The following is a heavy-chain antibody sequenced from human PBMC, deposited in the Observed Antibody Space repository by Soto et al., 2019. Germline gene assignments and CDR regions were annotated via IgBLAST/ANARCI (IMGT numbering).Heavy chain of an antibody. J-gene: IGHJ4*02. CDR3: ARASATSGYYY. CDR1: GGTFKNYA. D-gene: IGHD3-22*01. Sequence: QVQLVQSESEVKKPGSSVKVSCKVSGGTFKNYAISWVRQAPGQGLEWVGGILPVFDELNYAPKLQGRVTITADQVTRTGHLELGNLTSEDTAGYFCARASATSGYYYWGQGTLVTVSS. V-gene: IGHV1-69*01. CDR2: ILPVFDEL.